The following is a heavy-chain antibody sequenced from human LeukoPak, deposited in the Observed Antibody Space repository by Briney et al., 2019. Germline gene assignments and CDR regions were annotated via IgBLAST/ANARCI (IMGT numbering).Heavy chain of an antibody. J-gene: IGHJ6*03. CDR1: GFTFSSYS. D-gene: IGHD6-19*01. CDR2: ISGSGGST. CDR3: ARGYTSGWSDYYMDV. V-gene: IGHV3-23*01. Sequence: PGGSLRLSCVASGFTFSSYSMNWVRQAPGKGLEWVSAISGSGGSTYYADSVKGRFTISRDKSKNTLYLQMNSLRAEDTAVYYCARGYTSGWSDYYMDVWGKGTTVTISS.